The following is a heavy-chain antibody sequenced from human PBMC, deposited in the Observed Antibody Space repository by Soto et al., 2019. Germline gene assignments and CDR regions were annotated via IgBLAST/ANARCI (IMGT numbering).Heavy chain of an antibody. D-gene: IGHD6-19*01. CDR1: GYTFTSYA. CDR2: INAGNGNT. V-gene: IGHV1-3*01. Sequence: ASVKVSCKASGYTFTSYAMHWVRQAPGQRLEWMGWINAGNGNTKYSQKFQGRVTITRDTSASTAYMELSSLRSEDTAVYYCARDNSAGSGWRKVNWFDPWGQGTLVTVSS. J-gene: IGHJ5*02. CDR3: ARDNSAGSGWRKVNWFDP.